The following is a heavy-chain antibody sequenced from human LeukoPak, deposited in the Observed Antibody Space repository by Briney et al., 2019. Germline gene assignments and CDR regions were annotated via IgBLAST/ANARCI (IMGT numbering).Heavy chain of an antibody. J-gene: IGHJ6*03. D-gene: IGHD3-16*01. CDR3: ARDRGSALGTAGIYYYYYYMDV. V-gene: IGHV1-2*02. Sequence: ASVKVSCKASGYTFTGYYMHWVRQAPGQGLEWMGWINPNSGGTNYAQKFQGRVTMTRDTSISTAYMELSSLRSEDTAVYYCARDRGSALGTAGIYYYYYYMDVWGKGTTVTVSS. CDR1: GYTFTGYY. CDR2: INPNSGGT.